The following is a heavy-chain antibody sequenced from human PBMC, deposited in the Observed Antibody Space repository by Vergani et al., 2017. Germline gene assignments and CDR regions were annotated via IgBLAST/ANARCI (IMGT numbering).Heavy chain of an antibody. V-gene: IGHV1-69-2*01. CDR2: VDPEDGET. J-gene: IGHJ6*02. CDR1: GYTFTDHY. CDR3: ATPQTVTTGGMEV. Sequence: EVQLVQSGAEVKKPGATMKISCKVSGYTFTDHYMHWVKPAPGKGLEWMGLVDPEDGETIYAEKVKGRVTIAADTSTDTAHLELSSLRSEHTAVYYCATPQTVTTGGMEVWGQGTTVIVSS. D-gene: IGHD4-17*01.